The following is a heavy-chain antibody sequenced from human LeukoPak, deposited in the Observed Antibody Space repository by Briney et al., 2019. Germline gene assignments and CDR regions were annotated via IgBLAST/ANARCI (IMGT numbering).Heavy chain of an antibody. Sequence: GRSLRLSCAASGFTFSSYAMHWVRQAPGKGLEWVSAISGSGGSTYYADSAKGRFTISGDNSKNTLYLQMNSLRAEDTAVYYCAKHSSSARRHYYYGMDVWGQGTTVTVSS. CDR3: AKHSSSARRHYYYGMDV. J-gene: IGHJ6*02. CDR2: ISGSGGST. D-gene: IGHD6-6*01. CDR1: GFTFSSYA. V-gene: IGHV3-23*01.